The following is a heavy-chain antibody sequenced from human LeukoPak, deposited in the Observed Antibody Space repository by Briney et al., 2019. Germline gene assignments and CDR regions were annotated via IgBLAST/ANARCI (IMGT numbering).Heavy chain of an antibody. CDR1: GGSISSGGYY. V-gene: IGHV4-30-2*01. Sequence: SETLSLTCTVSGGSISSGGYYWSWIRQPPGKGLEWIGYIYHSGSTYYNPSLRSRVTISVDRSKNQFSLKLSSVTAADTAVYYCASSPARSYPPNYFDYWGQGTLVTVSS. D-gene: IGHD1-26*01. CDR2: IYHSGST. CDR3: ASSPARSYPPNYFDY. J-gene: IGHJ4*02.